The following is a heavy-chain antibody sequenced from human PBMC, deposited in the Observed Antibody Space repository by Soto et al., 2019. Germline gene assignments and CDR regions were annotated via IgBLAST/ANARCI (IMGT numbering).Heavy chain of an antibody. Sequence: PGGSLRLSCVASGFNLDDSAMNWFRQVPGKGLEWVSGITWNSGHILYADSVKGRITISRDNAKKSLYLELNSLRPEDTALYYCAKGRSSMIVVAMDYWGQGTPVTVSS. V-gene: IGHV3-9*01. D-gene: IGHD3-22*01. CDR2: ITWNSGHI. CDR3: AKGRSSMIVVAMDY. CDR1: GFNLDDSA. J-gene: IGHJ4*02.